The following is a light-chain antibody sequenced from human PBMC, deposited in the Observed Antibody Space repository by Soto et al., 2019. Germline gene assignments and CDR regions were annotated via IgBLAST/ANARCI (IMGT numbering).Light chain of an antibody. CDR3: QHYGNSPFT. CDR2: GAS. J-gene: IGKJ3*01. CDR1: QSVGSSY. Sequence: EIVLTQSPGTLSLSPGERATLSCRASQSVGSSYLAWYQQKPGRAPRLLIYGASSRATGIPDRFSGSGSGTDFTLTISRLEPGDFAVYYCQHYGNSPFTFGPGTKVDIK. V-gene: IGKV3-20*01.